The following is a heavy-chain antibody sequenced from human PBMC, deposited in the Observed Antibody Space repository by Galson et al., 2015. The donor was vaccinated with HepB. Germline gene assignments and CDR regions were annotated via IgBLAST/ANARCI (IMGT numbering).Heavy chain of an antibody. D-gene: IGHD5-18*01. CDR2: IKQDGSEK. Sequence: SLRLSCAVSGFTYNNYWMSWVRQAPGRGLEWVANIKQDGSEKYYVDSVEGRFTVSRVNAKKTLYLDMNALSVEDTAVYYCARGWDTDVTSNFDYWGQGALVTVSS. V-gene: IGHV3-7*03. CDR3: ARGWDTDVTSNFDY. CDR1: GFTYNNYW. J-gene: IGHJ4*02.